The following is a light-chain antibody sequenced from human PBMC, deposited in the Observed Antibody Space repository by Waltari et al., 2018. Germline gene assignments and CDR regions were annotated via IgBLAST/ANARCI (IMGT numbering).Light chain of an antibody. V-gene: IGLV2-14*01. CDR1: SSDIGTYNF. Sequence: QSALTQPASVSGTPGQSITISCTATSSDIGTYNFVFWYQQHPGKVPHLMIFDVTKRPSGVSDRFFGSKSANTASLTISGLQAEDEANYYCTSYPTNSTWVFGGGTRLTVL. CDR2: DVT. CDR3: TSYPTNSTWV. J-gene: IGLJ3*02.